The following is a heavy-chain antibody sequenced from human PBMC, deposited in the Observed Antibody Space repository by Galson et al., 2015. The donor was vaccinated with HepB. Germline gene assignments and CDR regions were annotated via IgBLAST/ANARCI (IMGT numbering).Heavy chain of an antibody. D-gene: IGHD3-22*01. CDR2: IKSKTDGGTT. Sequence: SLRLSCAASGFTFSNAWMSRVRQAPGKGLEWVGRIKSKTDGGTTDYAAPVKGRFTISRDDSKNTLYLQMNSLKTEDTAVYYCTTDGKEYYYDSSGSEGYWGQGTLVTVSS. V-gene: IGHV3-15*01. J-gene: IGHJ4*02. CDR3: TTDGKEYYYDSSGSEGY. CDR1: GFTFSNAW.